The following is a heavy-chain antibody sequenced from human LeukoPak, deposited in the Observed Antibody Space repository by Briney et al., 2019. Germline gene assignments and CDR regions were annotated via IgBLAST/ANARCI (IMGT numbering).Heavy chain of an antibody. Sequence: GGSLRLSCAASGFTFSSYTMNWVRQAPGKGLEWVSSISSHSTYIYYADSVKGRFIISRDNAKNSVYLQMNGLRAEDMAVYYCAREWRDYGGNLDYWGQGTLVTVSS. CDR2: ISSHSTYI. D-gene: IGHD4-23*01. CDR3: AREWRDYGGNLDY. CDR1: GFTFSSYT. J-gene: IGHJ4*02. V-gene: IGHV3-21*01.